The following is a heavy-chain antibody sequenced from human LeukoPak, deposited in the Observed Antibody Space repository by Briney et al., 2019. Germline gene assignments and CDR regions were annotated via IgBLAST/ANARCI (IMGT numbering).Heavy chain of an antibody. D-gene: IGHD1-26*01. CDR2: ISYDGSNK. V-gene: IGHV3-30-3*01. Sequence: GGSLRLSCAASGFTFSNYAIHWVRQAPGKGLEWVAVISYDGSNKYYAASVKGRFTISRDNSKNTLYLQMNSLRAEDTAVYYCAKVVGARLYYFDYWGQGTLVTVSS. CDR1: GFTFSNYA. CDR3: AKVVGARLYYFDY. J-gene: IGHJ4*02.